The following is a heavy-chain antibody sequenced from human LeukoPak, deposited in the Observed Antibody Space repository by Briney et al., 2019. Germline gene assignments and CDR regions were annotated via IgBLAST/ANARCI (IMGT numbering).Heavy chain of an antibody. J-gene: IGHJ4*02. Sequence: GGSLRLSCVVSGFTFSTYSMNWVRQAPGKGLEWVSSISSSSSYIYYADSVKGRFTISRDNAKSSLYLQMNSLRAEDTAVYYCARDPYSSSPFFDYWGQGTLVTVSS. CDR3: ARDPYSSSPFFDY. V-gene: IGHV3-21*01. D-gene: IGHD6-13*01. CDR2: ISSSSSYI. CDR1: GFTFSTYS.